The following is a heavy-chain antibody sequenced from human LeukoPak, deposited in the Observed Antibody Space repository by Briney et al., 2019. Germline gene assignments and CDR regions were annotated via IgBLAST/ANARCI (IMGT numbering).Heavy chain of an antibody. V-gene: IGHV3-7*01. D-gene: IGHD2-15*01. J-gene: IGHJ4*02. Sequence: GGSLRLSCAASGFTFSSYWMSWVRQAPGRGLEWVANIKQDGSEKYYVDSVKGRFTISRDNAKNSLYLQMNSLRAEDTAVYYCARDYRGYRAPYYFDYWGQGTLVTVSS. CDR3: ARDYRGYRAPYYFDY. CDR2: IKQDGSEK. CDR1: GFTFSSYW.